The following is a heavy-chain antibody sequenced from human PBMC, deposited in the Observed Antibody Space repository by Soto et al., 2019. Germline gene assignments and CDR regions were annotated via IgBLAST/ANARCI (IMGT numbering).Heavy chain of an antibody. D-gene: IGHD3-3*01. CDR1: GFTFSSYA. V-gene: IGHV3-23*01. CDR3: AKEGLGYDFWSGYPYYYYGMDV. J-gene: IGHJ6*02. Sequence: PGGSLRLSCAASGFTFSSYAMSWVRQAPGKGLEWVSAISGSGGSTYYADSVKGRFTISRDNSKNTLYLQMNSLRAEDTAVYYCAKEGLGYDFWSGYPYYYYGMDVWGQGTTVTVSS. CDR2: ISGSGGST.